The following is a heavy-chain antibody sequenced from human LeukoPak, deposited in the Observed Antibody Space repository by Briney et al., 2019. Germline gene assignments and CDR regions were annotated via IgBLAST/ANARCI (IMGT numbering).Heavy chain of an antibody. J-gene: IGHJ5*02. V-gene: IGHV3-53*01. D-gene: IGHD2-15*01. CDR2: IYSGGST. Sequence: QPGGSLRLSCAASGFTVSSNYISWVRQAPGKGLEWVSVIYSGGSTYYADSVKGRFTISRDNSKNTLYLQMNSLRAEDTAVYYCARERCSGGSCYDGGWFDPWGQGTLVTVSS. CDR3: ARERCSGGSCYDGGWFDP. CDR1: GFTVSSNY.